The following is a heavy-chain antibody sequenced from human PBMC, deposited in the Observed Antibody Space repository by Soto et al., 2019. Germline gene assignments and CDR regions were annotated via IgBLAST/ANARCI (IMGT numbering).Heavy chain of an antibody. CDR1: GYTFTSTW. J-gene: IGHJ5*02. CDR3: ARGRIIVAGGFDP. CDR2: INPYAGNT. D-gene: IGHD6-19*01. V-gene: IGHV1-8*01. Sequence: GASVKVSCKASGYTFTSTWMHWVRQAPGQGLEWMGRINPYAGNTDSAEKFQGRLTMTRNTSIGTVYMELSSLSFEDTAVYYCARGRIIVAGGFDPWGQGTLVTVSS.